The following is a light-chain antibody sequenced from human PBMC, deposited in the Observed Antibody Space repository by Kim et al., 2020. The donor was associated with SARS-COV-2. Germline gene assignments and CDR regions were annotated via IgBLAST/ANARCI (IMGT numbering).Light chain of an antibody. CDR2: AAY. CDR3: QQTYISPIT. CDR1: QSINTC. V-gene: IGKV1-39*01. J-gene: IGKJ5*01. Sequence: AFVGDTGTITGRASQSINTCLNWYQQKPGKTPKVLINAAYSLKSGVPSRFSGSGSGTEFTLTISSLQPEDFAAYYCQQTYISPITFGQGTRLEIK.